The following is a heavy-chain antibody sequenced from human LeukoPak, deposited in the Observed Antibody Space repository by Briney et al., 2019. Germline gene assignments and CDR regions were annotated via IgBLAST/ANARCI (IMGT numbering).Heavy chain of an antibody. CDR3: ERVRLNWYFDL. J-gene: IGHJ2*01. CDR1: GGSISSGGYY. CDR2: IYYSGST. Sequence: PSETLSLTCTVSGGSISSGGYYWSWIRQHPGKGLEWIGYIYYSGSTYYNPCLKSRVTISVDTSKNQFSLKLSSVTAADTAVYYFERVRLNWYFDLWGRGTLVTVSS. V-gene: IGHV4-31*03.